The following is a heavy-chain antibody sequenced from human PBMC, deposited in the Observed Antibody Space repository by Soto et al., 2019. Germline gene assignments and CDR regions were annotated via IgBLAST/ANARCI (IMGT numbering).Heavy chain of an antibody. CDR3: ARDDDHGSNCDLAY. D-gene: IGHD1-26*01. CDR2: IVPNGRDK. Sequence: QVQLVESGGGVVQPGRSLRLSCAASGFTFSTYIMHWVRQAPGKGLGWVAIIVPNGRDKDYADSVKGRFTISRDNCNNRLCLQMDSLRPEDTAVYYWARDDDHGSNCDLAYWGQGALVTVSP. CDR1: GFTFSTYI. J-gene: IGHJ4*02. V-gene: IGHV3-30*04.